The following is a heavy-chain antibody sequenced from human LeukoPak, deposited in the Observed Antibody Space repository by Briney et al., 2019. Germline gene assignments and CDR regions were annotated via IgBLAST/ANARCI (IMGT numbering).Heavy chain of an antibody. J-gene: IGHJ4*02. CDR3: AKEGRSLQTY. V-gene: IGHV3-7*03. Sequence: GGSLRLSCSASGFTFSTYWMSWVRQAPGKGLEWVANMRRDGNEIYYLDSVKGRFTISRDNAKNSLYLQMNSLRVEDTAVYYCAKEGRSLQTYWGQGTLVTVSS. D-gene: IGHD5-24*01. CDR2: MRRDGNEI. CDR1: GFTFSTYW.